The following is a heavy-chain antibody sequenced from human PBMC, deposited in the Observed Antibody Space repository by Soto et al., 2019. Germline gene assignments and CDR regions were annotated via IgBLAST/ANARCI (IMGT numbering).Heavy chain of an antibody. CDR3: ARDKITGLFGY. Sequence: PSETLSLTCAVYGGSFSGYYWSWIRQPPGKGLEWIGEINHSGSTNYNPSLKSRVTISVDTSKNQFSLKLTSVTAADTAVYYCARDKITGLFGYWGQGTLVTVSS. CDR1: GGSFSGYY. D-gene: IGHD2-8*02. CDR2: INHSGST. V-gene: IGHV4-34*01. J-gene: IGHJ4*02.